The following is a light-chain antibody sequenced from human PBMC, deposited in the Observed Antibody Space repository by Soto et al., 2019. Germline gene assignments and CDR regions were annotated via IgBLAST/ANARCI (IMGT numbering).Light chain of an antibody. Sequence: DIQMTQSPSSLSASVGDRVTITCQASQDISNYLNWYQQKPGKAPKLLIYDASNLETGVPSRFSGSGSGTDFTFTISSLQPEDIATYYCQQYDNLPLTFGPGTKV. J-gene: IGKJ3*01. CDR3: QQYDNLPLT. V-gene: IGKV1-33*01. CDR2: DAS. CDR1: QDISNY.